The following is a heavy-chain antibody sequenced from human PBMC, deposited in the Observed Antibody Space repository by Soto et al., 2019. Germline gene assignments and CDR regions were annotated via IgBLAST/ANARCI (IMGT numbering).Heavy chain of an antibody. CDR1: GGTFSSYA. D-gene: IGHD6-13*01. CDR2: IIPIFGTA. J-gene: IGHJ5*02. CDR3: ERGRSMAAVLTGFDP. V-gene: IGHV1-69*13. Sequence: SVKVSCNASGGTFSSYAISWVRQAPGQGLEWMGGIIPIFGTANYAQKFQGRVTITADESTSTAYMELSSLRSEDTAVYYCERGRSMAAVLTGFDPWGQGTLVTV.